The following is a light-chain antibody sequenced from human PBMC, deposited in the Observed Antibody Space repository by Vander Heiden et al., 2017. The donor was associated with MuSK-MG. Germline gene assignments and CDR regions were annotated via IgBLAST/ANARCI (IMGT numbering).Light chain of an antibody. CDR2: EVS. J-gene: IGLJ1*01. Sequence: QSALTQPPSASGSPGQSVTISCPGTSSDVSAYNYGSWYQQHPGKAPKLMIYEVSKRPSGVPDRFSGSKSGNTASLTVSGLQAEDEADYFCSSFAGSNNVFGTGTKVTVL. V-gene: IGLV2-8*01. CDR3: SSFAGSNNV. CDR1: SSDVSAYNY.